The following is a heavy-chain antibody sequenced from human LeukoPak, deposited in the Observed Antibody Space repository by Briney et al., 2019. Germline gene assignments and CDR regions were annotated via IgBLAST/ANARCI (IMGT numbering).Heavy chain of an antibody. Sequence: SETLSLTCTVSGGSISSYYWSWIRQPAGKGLEWIGRIYTSGSTNYNPSLTSRVTMSVDTSKNQFSLKRSSVTAADTPVYYSAISPAVTIFDPQRRYNWFDPWGQGTLVTVSS. J-gene: IGHJ5*02. V-gene: IGHV4-4*07. CDR2: IYTSGST. D-gene: IGHD3-3*01. CDR3: AISPAVTIFDPQRRYNWFDP. CDR1: GGSISSYY.